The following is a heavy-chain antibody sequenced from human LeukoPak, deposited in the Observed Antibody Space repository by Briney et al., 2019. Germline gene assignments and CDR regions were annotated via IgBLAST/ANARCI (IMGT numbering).Heavy chain of an antibody. CDR1: GGSISSGGYY. D-gene: IGHD1-14*01. Sequence: KPSETLSLTCTVSGGSISSGGYYWSWIRQHPGKGLEWIGYIYYSGSTYYNPSLKSRVTISVDTSKNQFSLKLSSVTAADTAVYYCARSAYYYYYYGMDVWGQGTTVTVSS. J-gene: IGHJ6*02. CDR3: ARSAYYYYYYGMDV. V-gene: IGHV4-31*03. CDR2: IYYSGST.